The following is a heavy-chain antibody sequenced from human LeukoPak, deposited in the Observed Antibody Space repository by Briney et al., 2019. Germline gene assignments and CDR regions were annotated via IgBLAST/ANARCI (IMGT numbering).Heavy chain of an antibody. V-gene: IGHV1-46*01. CDR1: GYTFTSYY. CDR2: INPSGGST. J-gene: IGHJ6*03. D-gene: IGHD2-2*03. CDR3: ARVGYCSSTSCRANRHYSNFWYYYYYMDV. Sequence: ASVKVSCKASGYTFTSYYMHWVRQAPGQGLGWMGIINPSGGSTSYAQKFQGRVTMTRDMSTSTVYMELSSLRSEDTAVYYCARVGYCSSTSCRANRHYSNFWYYYYYMDVWGKGTTVTVSS.